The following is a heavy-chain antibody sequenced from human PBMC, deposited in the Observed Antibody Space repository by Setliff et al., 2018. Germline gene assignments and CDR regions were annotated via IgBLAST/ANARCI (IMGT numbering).Heavy chain of an antibody. CDR1: GFTFSSYS. CDR3: VRDLHFGSGTSPFYYYNGMDV. CDR2: ISSSSSTI. Sequence: LSCAASGFTFSSYSMNWVRQAPGKGLEWVSYISSSSSTIYYAESVKGRFTISRDNAKNSVYLQMNSLRAEDTAVYYCVRDLHFGSGTSPFYYYNGMDVWGHGTTVTVSS. V-gene: IGHV3-48*04. D-gene: IGHD3-10*01. J-gene: IGHJ6*02.